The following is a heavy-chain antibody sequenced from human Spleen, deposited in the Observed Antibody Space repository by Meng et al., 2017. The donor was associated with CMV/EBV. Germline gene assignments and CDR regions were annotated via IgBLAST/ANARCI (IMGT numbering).Heavy chain of an antibody. CDR3: ARDAGRVVIDYYGMDV. CDR2: ISPNNAAT. D-gene: IGHD3-3*01. J-gene: IGHJ6*02. CDR1: GYTFTDYR. V-gene: IGHV1-2*02. Sequence: ASVKVSCKASGYTFTDYRMHWVRQAPGQGLEWLGWISPNNAATNYAQKFQGRVTMTRDTSISTAYLELNRLTYDDTAVYYCARDAGRVVIDYYGMDVWGQGTTVTVSS.